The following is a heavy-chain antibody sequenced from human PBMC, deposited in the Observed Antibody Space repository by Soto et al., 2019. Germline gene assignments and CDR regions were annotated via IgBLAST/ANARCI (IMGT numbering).Heavy chain of an antibody. D-gene: IGHD6-13*01. CDR1: GGSITSGSYY. CDR2: VYSSGST. CDR3: ARPVGVEQQLVHDAFDL. J-gene: IGHJ3*01. Sequence: QLQLQESGPGLVKPSETLSLTCTVSGGSITSGSYYWGWIRQPPGKGLQWIGSVYSSGSTYYNPSLRSRVTISVDPSKNHFYLRLSSVTAADTAVYYCARPVGVEQQLVHDAFDLWGQGTMVAVSS. V-gene: IGHV4-39*02.